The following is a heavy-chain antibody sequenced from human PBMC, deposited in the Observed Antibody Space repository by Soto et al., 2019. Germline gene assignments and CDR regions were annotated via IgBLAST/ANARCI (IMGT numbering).Heavy chain of an antibody. CDR2: IDAGNGNT. J-gene: IGHJ6*02. CDR1: GYTFTSYA. D-gene: IGHD2-2*01. V-gene: IGHV1-3*01. Sequence: GASVKVSCKASGYTFTSYAMHWVRQAPGQRLEWMGWIDAGNGNTKYSQKFQGRVTITRDTSASTAYMELSSLRSEDTAVYYCASSYYCSSTSCYRDNYYYYGMEVWGQGTTVTVSS. CDR3: ASSYYCSSTSCYRDNYYYYGMEV.